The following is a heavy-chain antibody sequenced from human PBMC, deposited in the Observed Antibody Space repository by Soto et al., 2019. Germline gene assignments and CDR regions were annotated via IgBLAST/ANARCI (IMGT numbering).Heavy chain of an antibody. D-gene: IGHD5-12*01. CDR1: GFTFSSYA. CDR3: AKDPEVATTRRLNWFDP. V-gene: IGHV3-23*01. Sequence: GGSLRLSCAASGFTFSSYAMSWVRQAPGKGLEWVSAISGSGGSTYYADSVKGRFTISRDNSKNTLYLQMNSLRAEDTAVYYCAKDPEVATTRRLNWFDPWGQGTLVTVSS. J-gene: IGHJ5*02. CDR2: ISGSGGST.